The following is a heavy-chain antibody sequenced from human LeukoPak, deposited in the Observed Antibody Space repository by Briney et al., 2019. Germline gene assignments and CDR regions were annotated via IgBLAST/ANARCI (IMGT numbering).Heavy chain of an antibody. V-gene: IGHV1-69*05. CDR1: GGTFSSYA. J-gene: IGHJ6*03. CDR3: AIIYSSSDPSYYYYYMDV. D-gene: IGHD6-6*01. CDR2: IIPIFGTA. Sequence: ASVKVSCKASGGTFSSYAISWVRQALGQGLEWMGGIIPIFGTANYAQKFQGRVTITTDESTSTAYMELSSLRSEDTAVYYCAIIYSSSDPSYYYYYMDVWGKGTTVTVSS.